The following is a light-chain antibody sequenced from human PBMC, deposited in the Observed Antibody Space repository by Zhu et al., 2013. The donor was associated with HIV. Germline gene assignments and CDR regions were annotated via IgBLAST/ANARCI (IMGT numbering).Light chain of an antibody. CDR2: WAS. CDR1: QTILYSSNNKNY. Sequence: DIVMTQSPDSLAVSLGERATINCKSSQTILYSSNNKNYLAWYQQKPGQPPKLLIYWASTRESGVPDRFSGSGSGTDFTLTISNLQAEDVAVYYCQQCYSNPWTFGQGTKVEL. CDR3: QQCYSNPWT. J-gene: IGKJ1*01. V-gene: IGKV4-1*01.